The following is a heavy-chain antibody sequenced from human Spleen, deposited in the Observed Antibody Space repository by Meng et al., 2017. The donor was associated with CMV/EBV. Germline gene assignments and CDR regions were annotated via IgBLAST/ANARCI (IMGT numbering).Heavy chain of an antibody. V-gene: IGHV4-61*01. Sequence: SETLSLTCTVSGGSVSSGSYYWSWIRQPPGKGLEWIGYIHYSGSTNNNPSLRGRVTISVDTSKNQFSLRLNSVTAADTAVYYCATHFDTTGYRSFDIWGQGTMVTVSS. J-gene: IGHJ3*02. CDR3: ATHFDTTGYRSFDI. CDR1: GGSVSSGSYY. D-gene: IGHD3-16*02. CDR2: IHYSGST.